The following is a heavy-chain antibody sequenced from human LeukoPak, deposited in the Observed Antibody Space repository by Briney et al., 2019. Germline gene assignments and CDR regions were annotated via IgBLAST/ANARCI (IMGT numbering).Heavy chain of an antibody. V-gene: IGHV3-48*01. J-gene: IGHJ4*02. CDR3: ARELQQLEPFFDY. D-gene: IGHD6-13*01. CDR2: ISSSSSTI. CDR1: GFTFSSYS. Sequence: QPGGSLRLSCAASGFTFSSYSMNWVRQAPGKGLEWVSYISSSSSTIYYADSVKGRFTISRDNAKNSLYLQMNSLRAEDTAVYYCARELQQLEPFFDYWGQGTLVTVSS.